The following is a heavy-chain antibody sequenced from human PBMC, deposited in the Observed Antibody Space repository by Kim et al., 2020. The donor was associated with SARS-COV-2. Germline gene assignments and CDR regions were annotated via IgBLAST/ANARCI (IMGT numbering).Heavy chain of an antibody. V-gene: IGHV3-30*18. CDR3: AKDLWWELRFGFFDY. J-gene: IGHJ4*02. CDR1: GFTFSSYG. D-gene: IGHD1-26*01. Sequence: GGSLRLSCAASGFTFSSYGMHWVRQAPGKGLEWVAVISYDGSNKYYADSVKGRFTISRDNSKNTLYLQMNSLRAEDTAVYYCAKDLWWELRFGFFDYWGQGTLVTVSS. CDR2: ISYDGSNK.